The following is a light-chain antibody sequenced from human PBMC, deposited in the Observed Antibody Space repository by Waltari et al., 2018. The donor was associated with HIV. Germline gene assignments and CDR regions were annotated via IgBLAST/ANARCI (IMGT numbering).Light chain of an antibody. CDR3: MQATQFPLT. CDR2: KVS. J-gene: IGKJ5*01. Sequence: EIVMMKSPPSSPVIVGQPASISCRSSQSLVHTDGNTYLSWLQQRPGQPPRLLIYKVSTRFSGVPDRFSGSGTGRDFTLKITRVEVEDVATYYCMQATQFPLTFGQGTRLEIK. CDR1: QSLVHTDGNTY. V-gene: IGKV2-24*01.